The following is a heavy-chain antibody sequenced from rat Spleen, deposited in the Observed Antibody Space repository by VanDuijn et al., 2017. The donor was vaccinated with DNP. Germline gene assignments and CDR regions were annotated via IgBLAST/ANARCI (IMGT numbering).Heavy chain of an antibody. CDR1: GFSLTSYN. Sequence: QVQLMESGPGLVQPSETLSLTCTVSGFSLTSYNVHWVRQPPGKGLEWMGAIWSGGSTDYNSALKSRLSISRDTSKSQVFLKMSSLKTEDTATYYCATAGPYWYFDFWGPGTMVTVSS. V-gene: IGHV2-45*01. J-gene: IGHJ1*01. CDR2: IWSGGST. CDR3: ATAGPYWYFDF. D-gene: IGHD4-1*01.